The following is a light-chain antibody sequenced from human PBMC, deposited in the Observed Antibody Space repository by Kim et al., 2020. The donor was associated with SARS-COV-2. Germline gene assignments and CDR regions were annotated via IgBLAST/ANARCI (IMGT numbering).Light chain of an antibody. J-gene: IGKJ3*01. CDR1: QGISSY. Sequence: STGDRVTITCRASQGISSYLAWYQQKPGKAPKLLIYAASTLQSGVPSRFSGSGSGTDFTLTISCLQSEDFATYYCQQYYSYPQITFGPGTKVDIK. CDR2: AAS. V-gene: IGKV1-8*01. CDR3: QQYYSYPQIT.